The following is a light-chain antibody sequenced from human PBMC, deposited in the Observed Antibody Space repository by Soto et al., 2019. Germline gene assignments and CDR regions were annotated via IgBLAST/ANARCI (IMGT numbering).Light chain of an antibody. CDR2: CND. J-gene: IGLJ1*01. CDR1: SSNIGGNT. V-gene: IGLV1-44*01. Sequence: QSVLTQPPSASGTPGQRVTISCSGSSSNIGGNTVNWYQQLPGTAPKLLIYCNDQRPSGVPDRFSGSKSGTSASLAISGLQSEDEADYYCAAWDDSLNAFVFGTGTKVTVL. CDR3: AAWDDSLNAFV.